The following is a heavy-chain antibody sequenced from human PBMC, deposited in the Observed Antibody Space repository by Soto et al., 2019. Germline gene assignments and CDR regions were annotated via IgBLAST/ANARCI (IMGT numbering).Heavy chain of an antibody. D-gene: IGHD3-3*01. CDR1: GYPFTSYA. V-gene: IGHV1-3*01. J-gene: IGHJ6*02. Sequence: QVQLVQSGAEVKKPGASVKVSCKASGYPFTSYALQWVRQAPGQRLEWMGWINGGNGNTKYSQRFQGRLTITRDTSASTAYMVLSSLRSGNADVEYCARPNTKYLDLGSGYYRGNYSSYALDVWGQGTTVTVSS. CDR2: INGGNGNT. CDR3: ARPNTKYLDLGSGYYRGNYSSYALDV.